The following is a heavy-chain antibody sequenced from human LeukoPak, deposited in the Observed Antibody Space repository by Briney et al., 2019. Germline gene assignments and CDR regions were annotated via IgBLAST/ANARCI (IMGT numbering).Heavy chain of an antibody. D-gene: IGHD3-9*01. V-gene: IGHV3-11*01. J-gene: IGHJ4*02. Sequence: GGSLRLSCAASGFTFSDFYMSWIRQAPGKGLEWVSYISSSDNTIYYADSVKGRFTISRDNAKNSLYLQMNSLRAEDTAVYYCARDYYSVRRYYDILTGRLDGYYFDYWGQGTLVTVSS. CDR1: GFTFSDFY. CDR2: ISSSDNTI. CDR3: ARDYYSVRRYYDILTGRLDGYYFDY.